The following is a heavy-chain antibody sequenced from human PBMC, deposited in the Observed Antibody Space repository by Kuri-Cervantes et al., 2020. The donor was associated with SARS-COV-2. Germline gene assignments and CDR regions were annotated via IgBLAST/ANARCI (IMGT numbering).Heavy chain of an antibody. V-gene: IGHV4-34*01. Sequence: GSLRLSCAVYGGSFSGYYWSWIRQPPGKGLEWIGSIYHSGSTYYNPSLKSRVTISVDTSKNQFSLKLSSVTAADTAVYYCARAREQMVRGVIITLFNWFDPWGQGTLVTVSS. J-gene: IGHJ5*02. CDR3: ARAREQMVRGVIITLFNWFDP. CDR1: GGSFSGYY. D-gene: IGHD3-10*01. CDR2: IYHSGST.